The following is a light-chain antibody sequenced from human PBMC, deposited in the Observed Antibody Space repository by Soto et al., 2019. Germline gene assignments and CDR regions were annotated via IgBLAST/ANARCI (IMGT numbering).Light chain of an antibody. V-gene: IGKV1-5*03. CDR3: QQYNVYWT. J-gene: IGKJ1*01. Sequence: DIQMIQSPSTLSASVGDRVTITCRASQSIDVWLAWYQQRPGKAPKLLIYKASTLQSGVPSRFSGSGSGTEFTLTISSLQPDDFATYYCQQYNVYWTFGQGTNVEIK. CDR1: QSIDVW. CDR2: KAS.